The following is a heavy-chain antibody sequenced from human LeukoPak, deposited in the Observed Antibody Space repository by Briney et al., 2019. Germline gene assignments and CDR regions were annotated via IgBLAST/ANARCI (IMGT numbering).Heavy chain of an antibody. D-gene: IGHD3-22*01. V-gene: IGHV1-69*05. CDR2: IIPIFGTA. CDR1: GGTFSSYA. CDR3: ARVAHEYYYDSSGYYA. Sequence: ASVKVSCKASGGTFSSYAISWVRQAPGQGLEWMGRIIPIFGTANYAQKFQGRVTITTDESTSTAYMELSSLRSEATAVYYCARVAHEYYYDSSGYYAWGQGTLVTVSS. J-gene: IGHJ4*02.